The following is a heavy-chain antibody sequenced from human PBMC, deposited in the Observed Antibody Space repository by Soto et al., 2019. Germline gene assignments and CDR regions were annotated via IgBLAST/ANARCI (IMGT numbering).Heavy chain of an antibody. Sequence: QVQLVQSGAEVKKPGSSVKVSCKASGGTFSSYTISWVRQAPGQGLEWMGRIIPILGIANYAQKFQGRVTIPTDKTTSPADRELSSLRSEDTAVYYCASRYDSSDYWGQGTLVTVSS. D-gene: IGHD3-22*01. J-gene: IGHJ4*02. CDR2: IIPILGIA. CDR3: ASRYDSSDY. V-gene: IGHV1-69*02. CDR1: GGTFSSYT.